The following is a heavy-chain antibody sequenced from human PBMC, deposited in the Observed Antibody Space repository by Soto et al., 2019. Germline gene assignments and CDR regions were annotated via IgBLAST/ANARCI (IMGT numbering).Heavy chain of an antibody. CDR3: ARVGTPYAMDV. J-gene: IGHJ6*02. V-gene: IGHV3-11*06. CDR1: GFTFIDYY. D-gene: IGHD7-27*01. Sequence: TGGSLRLSCAASGFTFIDYYIRWVGQSPLKGLEWVSYISSGGSPANDADSVKGRFTISRDNAKNSLYLQMDSLRAEDTAVYYCARVGTPYAMDVWGQGTTVTVSS. CDR2: ISSGGSPA.